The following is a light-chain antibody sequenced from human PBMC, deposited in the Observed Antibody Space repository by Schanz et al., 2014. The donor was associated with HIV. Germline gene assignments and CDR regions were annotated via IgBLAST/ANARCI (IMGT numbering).Light chain of an antibody. Sequence: DIQMTQSPSTLSASVGDRITITCRASQSISEWLALYQQKPGQAPNLLISEASTLESGVPSRFSGTGSGTEFTLTISSLHPDDFATYFCLHYNDFTSTFGQGTKLEIK. V-gene: IGKV1-5*03. J-gene: IGKJ2*01. CDR3: LHYNDFTST. CDR2: EAS. CDR1: QSISEW.